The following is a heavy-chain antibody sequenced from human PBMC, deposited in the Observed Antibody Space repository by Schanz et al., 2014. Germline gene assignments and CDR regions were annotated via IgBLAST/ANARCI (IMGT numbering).Heavy chain of an antibody. D-gene: IGHD3-10*01. J-gene: IGHJ4*02. CDR1: GFNLRRYS. CDR3: AVLGGFGELPLDY. CDR2: ISGSGRDT. Sequence: QLVESGGGLVKPGGSLRLSCATSGFNLRRYSMNWVRQAPGGGLEWFSAISGSGRDTYYAASVKGRFTISRDNSKNTLSLQMNSLRAEDTAVYYCAVLGGFGELPLDYRGQGTLVTVSS. V-gene: IGHV3-23*04.